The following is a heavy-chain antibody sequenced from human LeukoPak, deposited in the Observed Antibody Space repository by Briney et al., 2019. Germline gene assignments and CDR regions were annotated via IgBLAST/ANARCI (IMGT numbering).Heavy chain of an antibody. D-gene: IGHD3-22*01. V-gene: IGHV4-39*01. J-gene: IGHJ3*02. CDR2: IYYSGST. CDR1: GGSIGSNSYY. Sequence: PSETLSLTCTVSGGSIGSNSYYWGWIRQPPGKGLEWIGNIYYSGSTNYNPSLKSRVTISVDTSKNQFSLKLSSVTAADTAVYYCARRGTMIVVSGAFDIWGQGTVVTVSS. CDR3: ARRGTMIVVSGAFDI.